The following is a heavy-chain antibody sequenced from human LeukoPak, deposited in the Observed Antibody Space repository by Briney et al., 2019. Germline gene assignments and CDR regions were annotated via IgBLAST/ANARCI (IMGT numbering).Heavy chain of an antibody. Sequence: GGSLRLSCAASGFTFSSYGMHWVRQAPGKGLEWVAVIWYDGSKKYYADSVKGRFTISRDNSKNTLYLQMNSLRAEDTAVYYCARDRSYYYDSSGCHDYWGQGTLVTVSS. J-gene: IGHJ4*02. D-gene: IGHD3-22*01. CDR2: IWYDGSKK. CDR1: GFTFSSYG. CDR3: ARDRSYYYDSSGCHDY. V-gene: IGHV3-33*01.